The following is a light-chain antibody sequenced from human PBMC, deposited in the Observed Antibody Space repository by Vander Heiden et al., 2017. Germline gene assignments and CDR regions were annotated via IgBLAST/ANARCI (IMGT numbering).Light chain of an antibody. Sequence: SYVLPQPPSVSVAPGQTARITCGGNKIGSKSVHWYQQRPGQAPVRCGYEDSDRPSGIPERFSGSNSGNTANLKTTRVEAGEEADDDCQAQDSSSDQVGCGGGTK. CDR2: EDS. J-gene: IGLJ2*01. CDR1: KIGSKS. V-gene: IGLV3-21*02. CDR3: QAQDSSSDQVG.